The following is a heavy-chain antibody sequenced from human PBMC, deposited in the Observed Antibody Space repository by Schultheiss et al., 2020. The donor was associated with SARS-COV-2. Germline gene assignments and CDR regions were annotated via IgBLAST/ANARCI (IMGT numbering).Heavy chain of an antibody. V-gene: IGHV4-4*02. D-gene: IGHD2-21*02. J-gene: IGHJ4*02. CDR3: ARDQYCGGDCPTHFDY. Sequence: GSLRLSCTVSGGSISSRNWWSWVRQPPGKGLEWIGEIYHSGSTNYNPSLKSRVTISVDKSKNQFSLKVSSVTAADTAVYYCARDQYCGGDCPTHFDYWGQGTLVTVSS. CDR2: IYHSGST. CDR1: GGSISSRNW.